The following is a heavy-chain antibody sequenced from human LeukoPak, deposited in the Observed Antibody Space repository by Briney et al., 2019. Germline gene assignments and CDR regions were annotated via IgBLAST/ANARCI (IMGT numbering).Heavy chain of an antibody. Sequence: ASVKVSCKASGYTFTSYDINWVRQATGQGPEWMGWMNPNSGNTGYAQKFQGRVTMTRNTSISTAYMELSSLRSEDTAVYYCARGRGLGYSYGYIPYYWGQGTLVTVSS. D-gene: IGHD5-18*01. J-gene: IGHJ4*02. CDR1: GYTFTSYD. CDR3: ARGRGLGYSYGYIPYY. CDR2: MNPNSGNT. V-gene: IGHV1-8*01.